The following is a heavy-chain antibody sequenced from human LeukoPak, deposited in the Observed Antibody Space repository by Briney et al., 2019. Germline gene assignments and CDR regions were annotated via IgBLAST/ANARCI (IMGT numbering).Heavy chain of an antibody. D-gene: IGHD3-9*01. CDR2: IRYDGSNK. Sequence: GGSLRLSCAASGFTFSSYGMSWVRQAPGKGLEWVAFIRYDGSNKCYADSVKGRFTISRDNSKNTLYLQMNSLGAEDTAVYNCAKDLPATGSFDYWGQGTLVTVSS. CDR1: GFTFSSYG. V-gene: IGHV3-30*02. CDR3: AKDLPATGSFDY. J-gene: IGHJ4*02.